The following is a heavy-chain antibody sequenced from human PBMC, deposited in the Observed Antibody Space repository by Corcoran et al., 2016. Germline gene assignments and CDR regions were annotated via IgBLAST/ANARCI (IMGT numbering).Heavy chain of an antibody. J-gene: IGHJ4*02. CDR1: GFSLSTSGMR. D-gene: IGHD6-19*01. CDR3: ERTLRGGGYEAAVAED. V-gene: IGHV2-70*04. CDR2: MDWDDDK. Sequence: QVTLKESGPALVKPTQTLTLTCTFSGFSLSTSGMRVSWIRQPPGKALEWLARMDWDDDKFYSTSLKTRLTISKDTSQNQVVLTMTNMDPVDTATYYGERTLRGGGYEAAVAEDCGQGTLVTVSS.